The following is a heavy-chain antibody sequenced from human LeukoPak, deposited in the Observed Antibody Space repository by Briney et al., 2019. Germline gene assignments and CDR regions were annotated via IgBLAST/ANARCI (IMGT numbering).Heavy chain of an antibody. Sequence: GGSLRLSCAASGFTFSSYSMNWLRQAPGKGLEWVSSISSSNTYIYYADSVKGRFTISRDNARNSLYLQMNTLRAEDTAVYYCARVAIEGAGADYWGQGTLVTVSS. D-gene: IGHD6-13*01. CDR2: ISSSNTYI. CDR3: ARVAIEGAGADY. J-gene: IGHJ4*02. CDR1: GFTFSSYS. V-gene: IGHV3-21*01.